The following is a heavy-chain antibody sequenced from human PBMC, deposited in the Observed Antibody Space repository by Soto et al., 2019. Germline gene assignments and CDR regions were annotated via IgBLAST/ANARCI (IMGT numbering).Heavy chain of an antibody. Sequence: QVQLVQSGAEVKKPGSSVKVSCKASGGSFSREAINWVRQAPGQGPEWMGGILPIFGTADYAQKFQGRVTISADMSKTTAYMELSSLRSEDTAVYYCARGHGFVGNSDAFDVWGQATMVTITS. CDR2: ILPIFGTA. D-gene: IGHD3-10*01. V-gene: IGHV1-69*14. CDR3: ARGHGFVGNSDAFDV. J-gene: IGHJ3*01. CDR1: GGSFSREA.